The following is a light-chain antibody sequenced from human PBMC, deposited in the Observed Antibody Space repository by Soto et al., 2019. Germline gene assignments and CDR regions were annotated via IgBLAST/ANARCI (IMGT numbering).Light chain of an antibody. V-gene: IGLV2-11*01. J-gene: IGLJ3*02. CDR2: DVS. Sequence: QSALTQPRSVSGSPGQSVTISCTGTSSDVGGYNYVSWYQQHPGKAPKLMIYDVSKRPSGVPDRFSGSKSGNTASLTIPGLQAEDEADYYCCSYAGSYLWVFGGGTKLTVL. CDR1: SSDVGGYNY. CDR3: CSYAGSYLWV.